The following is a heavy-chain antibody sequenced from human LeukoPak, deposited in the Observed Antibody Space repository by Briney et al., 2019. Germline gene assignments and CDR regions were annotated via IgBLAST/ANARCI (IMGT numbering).Heavy chain of an antibody. Sequence: GGSLRLSCAASEFTFSRYWMQWVRQAPGKGLVCVSRINSDGTITNYADSVKGRFTISRDNAKNTLYLQMGSLRAEDMAVYYCARDLGGYSGSYILDYWGQGTLVTVSS. CDR3: ARDLGGYSGSYILDY. J-gene: IGHJ4*02. CDR1: EFTFSRYW. D-gene: IGHD1-26*01. V-gene: IGHV3-74*01. CDR2: INSDGTIT.